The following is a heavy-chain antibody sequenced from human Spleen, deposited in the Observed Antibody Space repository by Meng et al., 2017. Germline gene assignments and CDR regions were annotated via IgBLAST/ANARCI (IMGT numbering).Heavy chain of an antibody. CDR1: GYTFTISA. CDR3: ARDFTSGSSGDP. V-gene: IGHV1-3*01. J-gene: IGHJ5*02. CDR2: ITPGSGNT. Sequence: QVQLVQSGAEVTKPGASVKVSCKAFGYTFTISAIHWVRQAPGQSLEWMGWITPGSGNTKYSQKFQGRVTITRDTSASTAYMELSTLRSEDTAVYYCARDFTSGSSGDPWGQGTLVTISS. D-gene: IGHD6-19*01.